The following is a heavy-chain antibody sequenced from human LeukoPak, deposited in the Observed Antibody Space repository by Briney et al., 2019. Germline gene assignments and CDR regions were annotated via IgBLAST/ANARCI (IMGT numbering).Heavy chain of an antibody. D-gene: IGHD1-1*01. Sequence: PGGSLRLSCAASGFTFGIFSMTWVRQAPGERLEWVSTVNPSGDSTYYANSVKGRFTISRDNSRDTIFLQMDSLRAGDTAIYYCAKDRAGTPWADWGQGTLVTVSS. CDR2: VNPSGDST. J-gene: IGHJ4*02. V-gene: IGHV3-23*01. CDR3: AKDRAGTPWAD. CDR1: GFTFGIFS.